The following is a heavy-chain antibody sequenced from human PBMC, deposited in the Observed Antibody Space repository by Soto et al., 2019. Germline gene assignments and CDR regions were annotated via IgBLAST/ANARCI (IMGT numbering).Heavy chain of an antibody. CDR3: ARDRQPDGIWTFEY. J-gene: IGHJ4*02. V-gene: IGHV3-23*01. CDR2: IFSGMGNT. Sequence: PGGSLRLSCSASGFTINTYTMGWVRLAPGKGLEWVSTIFSGMGNTKYADSVTGRFSISRDNSKNIMYLQMNSLGVDDTAVYYCARDRQPDGIWTFEYWGRGILVPVSS. CDR1: GFTINTYT. D-gene: IGHD2-15*01.